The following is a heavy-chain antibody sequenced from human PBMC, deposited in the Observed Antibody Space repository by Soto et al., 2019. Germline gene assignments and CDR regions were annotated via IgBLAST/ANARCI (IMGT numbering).Heavy chain of an antibody. J-gene: IGHJ4*02. D-gene: IGHD4-4*01. V-gene: IGHV1-46*03. CDR3: ARDRHSNSYYFDY. CDR2: INPSGGST. CDR1: GYTFTSYY. Sequence: ASVKVCCKASGYTFTSYYMRWVRQATGQGLEWMGIINPSGGSTSYAQKFQGRVTMTRDTSTSTVYMELSSLRSEDTAVYYCARDRHSNSYYFDYWGQGTLVTVSS.